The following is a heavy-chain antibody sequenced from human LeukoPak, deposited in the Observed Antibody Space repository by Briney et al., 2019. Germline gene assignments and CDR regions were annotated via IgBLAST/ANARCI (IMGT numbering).Heavy chain of an antibody. J-gene: IGHJ6*02. CDR1: GGSISSYY. CDR3: ARVGLPVALYYYAMDV. V-gene: IGHV4-59*01. Sequence: PSETLSLTCTVSGGSISSYYWTWIRQPPGKGLEWIGYIYYSGSTNYNPSLKSRVTISVDASKNLFSLKVSSVTAADTAVYYCARVGLPVALYYYAMDVWGQGTTVTVSS. CDR2: IYYSGST. D-gene: IGHD6-19*01.